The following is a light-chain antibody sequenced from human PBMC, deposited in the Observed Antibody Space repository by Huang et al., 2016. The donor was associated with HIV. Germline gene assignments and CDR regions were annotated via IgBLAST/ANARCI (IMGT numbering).Light chain of an antibody. V-gene: IGKV1-9*01. CDR3: QQFSSCPLT. Sequence: IQLTQSPSSLSIYVGDKVTITCRASQGIPNYVAWYQQRPGKAPKLLIYAVSTLQSGHPSRFSGSGAGADFTLSIANVQPEDSATYYCQQFSSCPLTFGGGTKVEIK. J-gene: IGKJ4*01. CDR2: AVS. CDR1: QGIPNY.